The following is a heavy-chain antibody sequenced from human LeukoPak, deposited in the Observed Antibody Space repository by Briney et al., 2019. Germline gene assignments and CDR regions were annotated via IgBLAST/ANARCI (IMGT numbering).Heavy chain of an antibody. CDR3: AREQGGYYYYYGMDV. D-gene: IGHD1-26*01. CDR2: IYYSGST. J-gene: IGHJ6*02. V-gene: IGHV4-39*01. CDR1: GGSIRSYY. Sequence: SETLSLTCTVSGGSIRSYYWGWIRQPPGKGLEWIGSIYYSGSTYYNPSLKSRVTISVDTSKNQFSLKLRSVTAADTAVYYCAREQGGYYYYYGMDVWGQGTTVTVSS.